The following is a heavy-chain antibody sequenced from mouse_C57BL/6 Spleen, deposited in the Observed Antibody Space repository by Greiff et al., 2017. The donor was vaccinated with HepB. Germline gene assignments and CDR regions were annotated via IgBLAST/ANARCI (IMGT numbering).Heavy chain of an antibody. CDR2: IYPGDGDT. D-gene: IGHD2-2*01. Sequence: VKLMESGAELVKPGASVKISCKASGYAFSSYWMNWVKQRPGKGLEWIGQIYPGDGDTNYNGKFKGKATLTADKSSSTAYMQLSSLTSEDSAVYFCARGGGWLRADYWGQGTSVTVSS. CDR1: GYAFSSYW. J-gene: IGHJ4*01. CDR3: ARGGGWLRADY. V-gene: IGHV1-80*01.